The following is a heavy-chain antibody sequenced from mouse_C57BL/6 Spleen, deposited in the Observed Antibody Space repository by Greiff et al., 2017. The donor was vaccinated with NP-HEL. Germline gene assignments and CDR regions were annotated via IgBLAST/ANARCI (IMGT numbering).Heavy chain of an antibody. CDR1: GYAFSSSW. CDR3: ARGGGNYDCDY. J-gene: IGHJ2*01. Sequence: VQLQQSGPELVKPGASVKISCKASGYAFSSSWMNWVKQRPGKGLEWIGRIYPGDGDTNYNGKFKGKATLTADNSSSTAYMQLSSPTSEDSAVYFCARGGGNYDCDYWGQGTTLTVAS. D-gene: IGHD2-1*01. V-gene: IGHV1-82*01. CDR2: IYPGDGDT.